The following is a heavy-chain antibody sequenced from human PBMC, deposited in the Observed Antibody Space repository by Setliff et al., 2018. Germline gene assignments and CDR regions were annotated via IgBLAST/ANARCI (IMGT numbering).Heavy chain of an antibody. V-gene: IGHV4-38-2*02. Sequence: SETLSLTCTVSGYSISSGYYWGWIRQPPGKGLEWIGSIYHSGSTYYNPSLKSRVTISVDTSKNRFSRKLSSVTAADTAVYYCARDKPIIVGAPMDWFDPWGQGTLVTVSS. CDR1: GYSISSGYY. D-gene: IGHD1-26*01. CDR3: ARDKPIIVGAPMDWFDP. CDR2: IYHSGST. J-gene: IGHJ5*02.